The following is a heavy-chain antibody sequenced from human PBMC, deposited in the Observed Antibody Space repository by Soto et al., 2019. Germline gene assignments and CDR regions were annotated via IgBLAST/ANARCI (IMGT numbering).Heavy chain of an antibody. CDR3: ARPEKRYCTNGVCSYGMDV. CDR2: MNPNSGNT. J-gene: IGHJ6*02. Sequence: ASVKVSCKASGYTFTSYDTNWVRQATGQGLEWMGWMNPNSGNTGYAQKFQGRVTMTRNTSISTAYMELSSLRSEDTAVYYCARPEKRYCTNGVCSYGMDVWGQGTTVTVSS. CDR1: GYTFTSYD. V-gene: IGHV1-8*01. D-gene: IGHD2-8*01.